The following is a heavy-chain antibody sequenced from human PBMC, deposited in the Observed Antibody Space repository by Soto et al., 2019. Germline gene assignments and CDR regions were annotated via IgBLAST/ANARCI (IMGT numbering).Heavy chain of an antibody. CDR2: IYYSGST. V-gene: IGHV4-59*01. Sequence: PSETLSLTCTVSGGSISSYYWSWIRQPSGKGLEWIGYIYYSGSTNYNPSLKSRVTISVDTSKNQFSLKLSSVTAADTAVYYCARAKDYGDSRDAFDIWGQGTMVTVSS. CDR1: GGSISSYY. D-gene: IGHD4-17*01. CDR3: ARAKDYGDSRDAFDI. J-gene: IGHJ3*02.